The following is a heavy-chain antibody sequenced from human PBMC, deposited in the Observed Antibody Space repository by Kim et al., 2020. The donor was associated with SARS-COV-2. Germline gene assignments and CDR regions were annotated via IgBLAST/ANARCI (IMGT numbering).Heavy chain of an antibody. V-gene: IGHV4-30-2*04. D-gene: IGHD2-2*01. CDR3: ARGNVVVPAAPNWFDP. Sequence: LKSRVTLSVDTSKNQFSLKLSSVTAADTAVYYCARGNVVVPAAPNWFDPWGQGTLVTVSS. J-gene: IGHJ5*02.